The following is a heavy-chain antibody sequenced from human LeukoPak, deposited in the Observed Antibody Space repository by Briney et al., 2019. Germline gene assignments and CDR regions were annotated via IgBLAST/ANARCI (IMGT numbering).Heavy chain of an antibody. CDR3: ARHGISAHYDSSGYYSVWFDP. J-gene: IGHJ5*02. CDR2: IYYSGST. V-gene: IGHV4-59*08. Sequence: SDTLSLTCTVSGGSISSYYWSWIRQPPEKGLEGIGYIYYSGSTNYNPSLKCRVTISVDTSKNQFSLKLSSVTAADTAVYYCARHGISAHYDSSGYYSVWFDPWGQGTLVTVSS. D-gene: IGHD3-22*01. CDR1: GGSISSYY.